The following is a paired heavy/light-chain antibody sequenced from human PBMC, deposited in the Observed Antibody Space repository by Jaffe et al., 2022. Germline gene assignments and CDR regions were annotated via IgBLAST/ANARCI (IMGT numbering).Heavy chain of an antibody. V-gene: IGHV3-23*01. CDR1: GFTFSTYA. CDR2: ISGSGGRT. CDR3: AKDSSSYDILTGPNYFDN. D-gene: IGHD3-9*01. Sequence: EVHLLESGGGLEQPGGSLRLACVTSGFTFSTYAISWVRQAPGKGLEWVSSISGSGGRTYHADSVKGRFSISRDNSKNTVYLQMNSLRAEDTAVYFCAKDSSSYDILTGPNYFDNWGQGTLVTVSS. J-gene: IGHJ4*02.
Light chain of an antibody. CDR1: QSVSSY. CDR2: DVS. CDR3: QQRSNWPT. Sequence: EIVLTQSPATLSLSPGERATLSCRASQSVSSYLAWYQQKPGQAPRLLIYDVSNRATGIPARFRGSGSGTDFTLTVSRLEPEDFAVYFCQQRSNWPTFGQGTKLELK. V-gene: IGKV3-11*01. J-gene: IGKJ2*01.